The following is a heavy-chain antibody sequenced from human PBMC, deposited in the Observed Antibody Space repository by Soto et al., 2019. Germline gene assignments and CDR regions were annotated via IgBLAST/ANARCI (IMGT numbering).Heavy chain of an antibody. Sequence: SAAQFRSRTGCDSVTITAFGGLIRQPVEKRPEWMGGIKSKGNSHYKHSIRSRVSMSMDTSKKEIYLGLASVTAADTAVYYCVGDVAAVGTGWVDPWGQGTLVTVSS. CDR2: IKSKGNS. CDR1: DSVTITAF. V-gene: IGHV4-4*07. CDR3: VGDVAAVGTGWVDP. D-gene: IGHD6-13*01. J-gene: IGHJ5*02.